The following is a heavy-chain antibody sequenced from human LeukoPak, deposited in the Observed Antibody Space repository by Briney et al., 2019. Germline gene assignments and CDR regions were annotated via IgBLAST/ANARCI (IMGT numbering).Heavy chain of an antibody. CDR2: INSDGSTT. V-gene: IGHV3-74*01. Sequence: GGSLRLSCAASGFTFSSYWMHWVRQAPGKGLVWVSRINSDGSTTSYADSVKGRFTISRDNAKNTLYLQMNSLRAEDTAVYYCAREYLFPDHGKIFDYWGQGTLVTVSS. J-gene: IGHJ4*02. CDR3: AREYLFPDHGKIFDY. CDR1: GFTFSSYW. D-gene: IGHD1-26*01.